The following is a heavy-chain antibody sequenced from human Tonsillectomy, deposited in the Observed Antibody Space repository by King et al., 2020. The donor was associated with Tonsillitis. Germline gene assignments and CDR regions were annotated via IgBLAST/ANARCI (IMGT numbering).Heavy chain of an antibody. V-gene: IGHV3-23*04. CDR1: GFTFSSYA. CDR2: ISGMGVST. Sequence: VQLVESGGGLVQPGGSLRLSCAASGFTFSSYAMSWVRQAPVKGLEWVSAISGMGVSTYYADSVVGRVTISRDNSKNTLYLQMNSLRAEDTAVYYCAKGFYSGYDTFDYWGQGTLVTVSS. CDR3: AKGFYSGYDTFDY. J-gene: IGHJ4*02. D-gene: IGHD5-12*01.